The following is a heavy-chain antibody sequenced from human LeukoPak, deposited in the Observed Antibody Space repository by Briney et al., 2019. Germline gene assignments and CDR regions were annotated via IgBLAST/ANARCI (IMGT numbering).Heavy chain of an antibody. D-gene: IGHD3-16*01. J-gene: IGHJ4*02. V-gene: IGHV3-11*04. CDR3: ARGGDYVSYRFDY. Sequence: GGSLRLSCAASGFTFSSYAMSWIRQAPGKGLEWVSYISSSGSTIYYADSVKGRFTISRDNAKNSLYLQMNSLRAEDTAVYYYARGGDYVSYRFDYWGQGTLVTVSS. CDR1: GFTFSSYA. CDR2: ISSSGSTI.